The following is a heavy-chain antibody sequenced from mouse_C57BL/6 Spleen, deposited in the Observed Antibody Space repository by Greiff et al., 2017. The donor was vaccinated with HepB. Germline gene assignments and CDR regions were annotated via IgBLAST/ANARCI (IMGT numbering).Heavy chain of an antibody. D-gene: IGHD3-2*02. CDR3: ARNEDQDVAYFDY. CDR1: GYTFTEYP. J-gene: IGHJ2*01. Sequence: QVQLQQSGAELVKPGASVKLSCKASGYTFTEYPIHWVKQRSGQGLGWIGWFYPGSGSIKYNEKFKDKATLIAEQSSSTVYMELSRLTSEDSAVYFCARNEDQDVAYFDYWGQGTTLTVSS. CDR2: FYPGSGSI. V-gene: IGHV1-62-2*01.